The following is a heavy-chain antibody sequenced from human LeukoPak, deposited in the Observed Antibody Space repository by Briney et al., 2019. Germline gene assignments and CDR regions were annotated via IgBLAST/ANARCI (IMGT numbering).Heavy chain of an antibody. CDR3: ARSESGSYPYFHY. D-gene: IGHD1-26*01. J-gene: IGHJ4*02. V-gene: IGHV1-46*01. CDR1: GYTFTSYY. Sequence: ASVKVSCKASGYTFTSYYMHWVRQAPGQGLEGMGIINPIGGSKSYAQKFQGRVTMTRDMPTSTVYMELSSLRSEDTAVYYCARSESGSYPYFHYWGQGTLVTVSS. CDR2: INPIGGSK.